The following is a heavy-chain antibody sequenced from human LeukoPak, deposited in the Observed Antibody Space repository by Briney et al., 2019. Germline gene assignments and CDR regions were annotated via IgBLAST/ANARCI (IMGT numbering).Heavy chain of an antibody. CDR2: IYHSGST. CDR1: GGSISSSNW. V-gene: IGHV4-4*02. CDR3: ARDCQTTVTSDGNWFDP. D-gene: IGHD4-17*01. Sequence: SETLSLTCAVSGGSISSSNWWSWVRQPPGKGLEWVGEIYHSGSTNYNPSLKSRVTISVDKSKNQFSLKLSSVTAADTAVYYCARDCQTTVTSDGNWFDPWGQGTLVTVSS. J-gene: IGHJ5*02.